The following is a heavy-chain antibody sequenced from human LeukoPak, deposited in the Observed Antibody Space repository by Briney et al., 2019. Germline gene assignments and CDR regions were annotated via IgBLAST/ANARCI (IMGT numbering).Heavy chain of an antibody. Sequence: SETLSLTCTVSGVAISSHYWSWIRQPPGKGPEWLGFIISTGTANYNPSLKGRVTLSIDPPKDQFSLRLRSVTAADTAVYYCARVTVETATKRYFDYWGQGARVTISS. D-gene: IGHD2-21*02. CDR1: GVAISSHY. CDR2: IISTGTA. V-gene: IGHV4-59*11. CDR3: ARVTVETATKRYFDY. J-gene: IGHJ4*02.